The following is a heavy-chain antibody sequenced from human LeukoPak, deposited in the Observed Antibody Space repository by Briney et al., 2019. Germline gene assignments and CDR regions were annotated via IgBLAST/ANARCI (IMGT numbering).Heavy chain of an antibody. D-gene: IGHD2-8*01. CDR1: GYTFTRHY. Sequence: ASVKVSCKASGYTFTRHYMNWVRQAPGQGLEWMGKINPSSGGTGYAQKFQGRVTMTRDTSTGTVYMERTSLRSEDTAVYYCARDGLYCTNGVCSSDIWGQGTLVTVSS. J-gene: IGHJ3*02. V-gene: IGHV1-46*01. CDR3: ARDGLYCTNGVCSSDI. CDR2: INPSSGGT.